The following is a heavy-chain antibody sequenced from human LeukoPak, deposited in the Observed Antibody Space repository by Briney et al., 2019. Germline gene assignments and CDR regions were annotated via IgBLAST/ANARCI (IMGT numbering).Heavy chain of an antibody. V-gene: IGHV3-9*01. CDR3: AKDMGSIVGATRFDY. CDR1: GFTFDDYA. CDR2: ISWNSGSI. D-gene: IGHD1-26*01. Sequence: PGGSLRLSCAASGFTFDDYAMHWVRQAPGKGLEWVSGISWNSGSIGYADSVKGRFTISRDNAKNSLYLQMNSLRAEDTALYYCAKDMGSIVGATRFDYWGQGTLVTASS. J-gene: IGHJ4*02.